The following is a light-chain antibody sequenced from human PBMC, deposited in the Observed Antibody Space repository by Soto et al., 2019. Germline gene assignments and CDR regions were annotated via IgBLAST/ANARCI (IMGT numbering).Light chain of an antibody. CDR1: QNINNY. J-gene: IGKJ1*01. CDR3: QQYNNWPWT. V-gene: IGKV1-33*01. Sequence: DIQMTQSPSSLSASVGDRVTITCQASQNINNYLNWYQQKPGRAPKLLIYDASTLQSGVPSRFSGGGSGTEFTLTISSLQSEDFAVYYCQQYNNWPWTFGQGTKVDI. CDR2: DAS.